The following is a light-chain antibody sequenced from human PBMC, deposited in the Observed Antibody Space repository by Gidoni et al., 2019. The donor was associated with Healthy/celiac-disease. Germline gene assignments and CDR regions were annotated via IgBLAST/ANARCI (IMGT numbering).Light chain of an antibody. CDR2: GAS. CDR3: QQYGSSPWT. CDR1: QSVSSSY. V-gene: IGKV3-20*01. J-gene: IGKJ1*01. Sequence: EIVLTQSPGTLSLSPGERATLSCRASQSVSSSYLAWYQQKPGQAPRLLIDGASSRATGIPDRFSGSGSGTDFTLTISRLEPEDFALYYCQQYGSSPWTFGHGTKVEIK.